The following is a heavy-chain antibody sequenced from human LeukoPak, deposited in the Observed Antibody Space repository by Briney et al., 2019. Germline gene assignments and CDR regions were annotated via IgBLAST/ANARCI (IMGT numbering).Heavy chain of an antibody. CDR2: ISGSGGST. J-gene: IGHJ4*02. Sequence: GGSLRLSCAASGFTFSSYAMSWVRQAPGKGLEWVSAISGSGGSTYYVDSVKGRFSISRDNSKNTLYLQMDRLRAEDTAVYYCAKSTTMVRGVIILGYWGQGTLVTVSS. D-gene: IGHD3-10*01. CDR1: GFTFSSYA. V-gene: IGHV3-23*01. CDR3: AKSTTMVRGVIILGY.